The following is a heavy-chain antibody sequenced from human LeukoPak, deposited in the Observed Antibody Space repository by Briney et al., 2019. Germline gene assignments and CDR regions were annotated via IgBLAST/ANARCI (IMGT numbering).Heavy chain of an antibody. Sequence: ASVKVSCKASGYTFTSFDMNWVRQATGQGLEWMGWMNPNSGNTGYAQKFQGRVTMTRDTSTSTVYMELSSLRSEDTAVYYCARNGASYYYGSGSYPYYFDYWGQGTLVTVSS. D-gene: IGHD3-10*01. CDR1: GYTFTSFD. CDR2: MNPNSGNT. V-gene: IGHV1-8*01. J-gene: IGHJ4*02. CDR3: ARNGASYYYGSGSYPYYFDY.